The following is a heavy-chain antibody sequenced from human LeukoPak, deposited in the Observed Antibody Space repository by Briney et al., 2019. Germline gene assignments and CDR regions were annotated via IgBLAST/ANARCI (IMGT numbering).Heavy chain of an antibody. J-gene: IGHJ4*02. CDR3: AKPYDYVWGSYGYFDY. Sequence: PGGSLRLSCAASGFTFSSYGMHWVRQAPGKGLEWVAFIRYDGSNKYYADSVKGRFTISRDNSKNTLYLQMNSLRAEDTAVYYCAKPYDYVWGSYGYFDYWGQGTLVTVSS. CDR1: GFTFSSYG. CDR2: IRYDGSNK. D-gene: IGHD3-16*01. V-gene: IGHV3-30*02.